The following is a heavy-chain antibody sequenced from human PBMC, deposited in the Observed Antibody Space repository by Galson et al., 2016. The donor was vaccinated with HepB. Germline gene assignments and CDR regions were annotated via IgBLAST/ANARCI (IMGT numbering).Heavy chain of an antibody. J-gene: IGHJ6*02. Sequence: LSLTCAVSGGSMSSGNWWSWVRQLPGKGLEWIGEVYQSGSTNYSPSLKSRVTISIDKSKNQFSLKLTSVTAADAAVYYCARVPPRYYYYYGMDVWGQGTTVTVSS. V-gene: IGHV4-4*02. CDR1: GGSMSSGNW. CDR3: ARVPPRYYYYYGMDV. CDR2: VYQSGST.